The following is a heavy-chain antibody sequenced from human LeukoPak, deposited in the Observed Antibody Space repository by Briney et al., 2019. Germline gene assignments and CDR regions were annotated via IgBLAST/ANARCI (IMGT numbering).Heavy chain of an antibody. D-gene: IGHD5-24*01. Sequence: GGSLRLSCAASRSIFTTYGIHWARQAPGKGLEWVAVISYDGSNTLYTDSVKGRFTVSRDDSKNTVYLQMNSLRGDDTAVYHCARDPQRWQQLPHYWYLDLWGRGTLVTVSS. CDR1: RSIFTTYG. CDR3: ARDPQRWQQLPHYWYLDL. J-gene: IGHJ2*01. CDR2: ISYDGSNT. V-gene: IGHV3-30*05.